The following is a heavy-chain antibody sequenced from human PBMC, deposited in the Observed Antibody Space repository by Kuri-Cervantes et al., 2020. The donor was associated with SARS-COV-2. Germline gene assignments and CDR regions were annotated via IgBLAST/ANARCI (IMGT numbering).Heavy chain of an antibody. Sequence: ASVKVSCKVSGNTLTELPLHWVRQAPGQGLEWMGIINPSGGSTSYAQKFQGRVTMTRDTSTSTVYMELSSLRSEDTAVYYCARDFRGSNYYDSSGPHDAFDIWGQGTMVTVSS. CDR1: GNTLTELP. CDR2: INPSGGST. CDR3: ARDFRGSNYYDSSGPHDAFDI. J-gene: IGHJ3*02. D-gene: IGHD3-22*01. V-gene: IGHV1-46*01.